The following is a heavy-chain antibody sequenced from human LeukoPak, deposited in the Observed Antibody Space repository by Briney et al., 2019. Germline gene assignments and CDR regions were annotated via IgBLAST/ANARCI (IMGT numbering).Heavy chain of an antibody. CDR3: AKEGVTVTSERYFDY. CDR1: GFTFDDYT. Sequence: GGSLRLSCAASGFTFDDYTMHWVRQAPGKGLEWVSLISWDSGSTYYADSVKGRFTISRDNSKNSLYLQMNSLRTEDTALYYCAKEGVTVTSERYFDYWGQGTLVTVSS. CDR2: ISWDSGST. J-gene: IGHJ4*02. V-gene: IGHV3-43*01. D-gene: IGHD4-11*01.